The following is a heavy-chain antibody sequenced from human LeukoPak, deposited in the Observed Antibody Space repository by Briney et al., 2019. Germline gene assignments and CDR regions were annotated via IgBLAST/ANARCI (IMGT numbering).Heavy chain of an antibody. V-gene: IGHV3-23*01. CDR1: GFTFSSYA. Sequence: PGGSLRLSCAASGFTFSSYAMSWVRQAPGKGLEWVSAISGSGGSTYYADSVKGRFTISRDNSKNTLYLQMNSLRSEDTAVYYCVRGLYSHGSGNSLSVSDYGTDVWGQGTTVTVSS. CDR3: VRGLYSHGSGNSLSVSDYGTDV. D-gene: IGHD3-10*01. CDR2: ISGSGGST. J-gene: IGHJ6*02.